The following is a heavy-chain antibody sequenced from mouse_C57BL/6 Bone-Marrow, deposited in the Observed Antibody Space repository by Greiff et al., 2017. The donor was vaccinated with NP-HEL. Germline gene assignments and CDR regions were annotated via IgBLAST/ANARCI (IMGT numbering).Heavy chain of an antibody. V-gene: IGHV1-76*01. J-gene: IGHJ4*01. CDR2: IYPGSGNT. D-gene: IGHD2-3*01. Sequence: QVQLQQSGAELVRPGASVKLSCKASGYTFTDYYINWVKQRPGQGLEWIARIYPGSGNTYYNEKFKGKATLTAEKSSSTAYMQLSSLTSEDSAVYFCARLDYDGYYYYAMDYWGQGTSVTVSS. CDR1: GYTFTDYY. CDR3: ARLDYDGYYYYAMDY.